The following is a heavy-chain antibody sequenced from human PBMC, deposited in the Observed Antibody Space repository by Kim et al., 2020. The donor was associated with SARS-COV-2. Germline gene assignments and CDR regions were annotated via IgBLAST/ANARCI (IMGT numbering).Heavy chain of an antibody. D-gene: IGHD6-13*01. Sequence: SVKVSCKASGGTFSSYAISWVRQAPGQGLEWMGGIIPIFGTANYAQKFQGRVTITADKSTSTAYMELSSLRSEDTAVYYCARSPAAAGRGGFGYNWFDPWGQGTLVTVSS. CDR1: GGTFSSYA. J-gene: IGHJ5*02. CDR3: ARSPAAAGRGGFGYNWFDP. V-gene: IGHV1-69*06. CDR2: IIPIFGTA.